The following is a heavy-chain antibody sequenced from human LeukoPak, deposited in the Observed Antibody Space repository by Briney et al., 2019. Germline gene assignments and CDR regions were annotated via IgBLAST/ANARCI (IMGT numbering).Heavy chain of an antibody. CDR2: IIPIFGTA. CDR1: GGTFTNYA. D-gene: IGHD5-18*01. J-gene: IGHJ6*03. CDR3: ARGREWNQLPRYYYYYYMDV. V-gene: IGHV1-69*05. Sequence: GSSVKVSCKASGGTFTNYAVGWVRQAPGKGLEWMGGIIPIFGTANYAQKFQGRVTITTDESTSTAYMELSSLRSEDTAVYYCARGREWNQLPRYYYYYYMDVWGKGTTVIVSS.